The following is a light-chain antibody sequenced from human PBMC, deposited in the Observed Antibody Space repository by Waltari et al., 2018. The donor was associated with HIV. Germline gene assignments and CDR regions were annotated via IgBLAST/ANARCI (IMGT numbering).Light chain of an antibody. CDR3: QQYYRTPPLT. CDR2: AAS. Sequence: DIQMTQSPSSLSASVGDRVTITCRASQGISTSLAWYQQKPGKAPKLLFYAASRLESGVPSRFSGSGSGTDYSLTISSLQPEDFATYYCQQYYRTPPLTFGGGTKVEIK. V-gene: IGKV1-NL1*01. J-gene: IGKJ4*01. CDR1: QGISTS.